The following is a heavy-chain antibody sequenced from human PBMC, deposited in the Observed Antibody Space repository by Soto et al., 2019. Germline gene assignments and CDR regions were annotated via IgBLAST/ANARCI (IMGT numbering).Heavy chain of an antibody. J-gene: IGHJ1*01. CDR1: GGSFRAHY. CDR3: ARGSVDTVDSSGFYPY. CDR2: INHSGGT. V-gene: IGHV4-34*01. Sequence: SETLSLTCAVYGGSFRAHYWSWIRQPPGKGLEWIGEINHSGGTSYNPSLKSRVTISVDTSKGQFSLKLTSVTAADRAVYYCARGSVDTVDSSGFYPYWGQVTPVSVS. D-gene: IGHD3-22*01.